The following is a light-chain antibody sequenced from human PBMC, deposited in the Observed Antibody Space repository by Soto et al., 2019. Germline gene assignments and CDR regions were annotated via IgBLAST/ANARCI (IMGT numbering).Light chain of an antibody. CDR3: SSYAGSTTFYV. V-gene: IGLV2-23*01. Sequence: QSALTQPASVSGSPGQSITISCTGTRKDVGNYNLVSWYQQHPGKAPNLVIYEASKRPSGVSNRFSASKSGNTASLTISGLQAEYEADYYCSSYAGSTTFYVFGTGTKVTVL. CDR1: RKDVGNYNL. CDR2: EAS. J-gene: IGLJ1*01.